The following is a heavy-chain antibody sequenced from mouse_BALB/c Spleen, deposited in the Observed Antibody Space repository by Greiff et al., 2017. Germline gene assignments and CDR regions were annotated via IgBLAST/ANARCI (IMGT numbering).Heavy chain of an antibody. V-gene: IGHV1-5*01. CDR3: TRETPRRAMDY. D-gene: IGHD6-1*01. CDR1: GYTFTSSW. Sequence: DVKLQESGTVLARPGASVKMSCKASGYTFTSSWMHWVKQRPGQGLEWIGAIYPGNSDTSYNQKFKGKAKLTAVTSTSTAYMELSSLTNEDSAVYYCTRETPRRAMDYWGQGTSVTVSS. CDR2: IYPGNSDT. J-gene: IGHJ4*01.